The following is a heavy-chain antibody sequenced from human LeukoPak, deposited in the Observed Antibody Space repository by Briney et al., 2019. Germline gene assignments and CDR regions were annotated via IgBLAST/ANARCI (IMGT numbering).Heavy chain of an antibody. Sequence: GESPQISCKGSGYSFTSYWISWVRQMPGKGLEWMGRIDPSDSYTNYSPSFQGHVTISADKSISTAYLQWSSLKASDTAMYYCARRWDDSSGCPDLDYWGAGRLGTVSS. CDR1: GYSFTSYW. CDR2: IDPSDSYT. D-gene: IGHD3-22*01. J-gene: IGHJ4*02. CDR3: ARRWDDSSGCPDLDY. V-gene: IGHV5-10-1*01.